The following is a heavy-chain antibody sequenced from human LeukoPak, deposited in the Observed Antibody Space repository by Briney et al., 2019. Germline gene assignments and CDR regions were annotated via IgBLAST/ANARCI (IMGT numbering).Heavy chain of an antibody. V-gene: IGHV4-34*01. CDR2: INHSGST. D-gene: IGHD3-10*01. CDR3: VRGPYGSGISNWFDP. J-gene: IGHJ5*02. Sequence: SETLSLTCAVYGGSFSGYYWSWIRQPPGKGLEWIGEINHSGSTNYNPSLKSRVTISVDTSKNQFSLKLSSVTAADTAVYYCVRGPYGSGISNWFDPWGQGTQVIVSS. CDR1: GGSFSGYY.